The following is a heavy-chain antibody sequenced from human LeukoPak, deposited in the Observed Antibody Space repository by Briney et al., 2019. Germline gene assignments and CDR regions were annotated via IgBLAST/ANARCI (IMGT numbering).Heavy chain of an antibody. V-gene: IGHV1-2*02. CDR2: INPNSGGT. CDR3: ARCRPAAISNWFDP. CDR1: GGTFSSYA. Sequence: GASVKVSCKASGGTFSSYAISWVRQAPGQGLEWMGWINPNSGGTNYAQKFQGRVTMTRDTSISTAYMELSRLRSDDTAVYYCARCRPAAISNWFDPWGQGTLVTVSS. D-gene: IGHD2-2*02. J-gene: IGHJ5*02.